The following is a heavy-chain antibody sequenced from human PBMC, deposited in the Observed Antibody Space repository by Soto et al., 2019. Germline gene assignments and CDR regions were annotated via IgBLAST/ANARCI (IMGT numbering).Heavy chain of an antibody. CDR2: ISAYNGNT. V-gene: IGHV1-18*01. Sequence: QVKLVQSGGEVKKPGASVKISCKASGYTFSSYGISWVRKAPGQGLEWMGWISAYNGNTNYAQKFKGRVTMTTDTSTSTAYMELRSLRSDDTAIYYCARTLNEWLLGLEWGQGTLVTVSS. CDR1: GYTFSSYG. J-gene: IGHJ4*02. D-gene: IGHD3-3*01. CDR3: ARTLNEWLLGLE.